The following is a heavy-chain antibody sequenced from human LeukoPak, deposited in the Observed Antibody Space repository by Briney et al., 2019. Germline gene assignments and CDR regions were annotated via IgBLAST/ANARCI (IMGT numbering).Heavy chain of an antibody. CDR3: ARSGSGWYDLNYYYYMDV. D-gene: IGHD6-19*01. CDR1: GGSISSSSYY. Sequence: PSETLSLTCTVSGGSISSSSYYWGWIRQPPGKGLEWIGSIYYSGSTYYNPSLKSRVTISVDTSKNQFSLKLSSVTAADTAVYYCARSGSGWYDLNYYYYMDVWGKGTTVTVSS. J-gene: IGHJ6*03. CDR2: IYYSGST. V-gene: IGHV4-39*07.